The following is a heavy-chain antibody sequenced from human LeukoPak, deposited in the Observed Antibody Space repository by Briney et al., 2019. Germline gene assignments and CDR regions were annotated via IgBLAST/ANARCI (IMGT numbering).Heavy chain of an antibody. CDR2: IKEDGSQK. V-gene: IGHV3-7*03. J-gene: IGHJ4*02. Sequence: GGSLRLSCAASGFTVSSYWISWVRQVPGKGLDWVASIKEDGSQKYYVDSVKGRFTISRDNAKNSLSLQMNSLRAEDTAVYYCARQMSPGSGWFRFYFDYWGQGTLVTVSS. CDR1: GFTVSSYW. CDR3: ARQMSPGSGWFRFYFDY. D-gene: IGHD6-19*01.